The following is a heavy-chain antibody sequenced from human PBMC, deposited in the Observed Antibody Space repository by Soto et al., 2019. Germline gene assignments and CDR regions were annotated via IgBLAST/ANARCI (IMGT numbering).Heavy chain of an antibody. D-gene: IGHD6-6*01. J-gene: IGHJ6*02. V-gene: IGHV1-18*01. CDR2: VSPYNGNT. CDR1: GYTFTDHG. CDR3: ARVIAARPDYGMDV. Sequence: ASVKVSCKTSGYTFTDHGLSWARQAPGQGLEWLGWVSPYNGNTKYAQKFQGRVTMTTDTSTRTPYMELRSLRPDDTAVYYCARVIAARPDYGMDVWGQGTTVTVSS.